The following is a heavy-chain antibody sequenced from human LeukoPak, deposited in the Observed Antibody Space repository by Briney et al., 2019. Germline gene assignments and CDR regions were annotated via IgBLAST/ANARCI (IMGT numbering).Heavy chain of an antibody. J-gene: IGHJ6*03. CDR3: AREISEYSSSSTKGGYYYYMDV. CDR2: ISSGGGST. CDR1: GFTFSSYG. Sequence: GGALRLSCAASGFTFSSYGMSWVRQAPGKALEWVSGISSGGGSTHYADSVKGRFTISRDNAKNSLYLQMNSLRAEDTAVYYCAREISEYSSSSTKGGYYYYMDVWGKGTTVTVSS. V-gene: IGHV3-21*01. D-gene: IGHD6-6*01.